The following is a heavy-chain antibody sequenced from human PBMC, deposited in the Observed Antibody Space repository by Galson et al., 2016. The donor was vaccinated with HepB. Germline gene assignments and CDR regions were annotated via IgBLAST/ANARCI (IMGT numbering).Heavy chain of an antibody. V-gene: IGHV3-15*01. D-gene: IGHD3-10*01. Sequence: SLRLSCAASGLTFGEAWMSWVRQAPGKGLEWVGHIKNKAEGGTTDYAAAVRDRFSISRDDSKNTVYLQMNSLKTEDTAVYYCTQAGGDYWGQGALVTVSS. CDR1: GLTFGEAW. J-gene: IGHJ4*02. CDR3: TQAGGDY. CDR2: IKNKAEGGTT.